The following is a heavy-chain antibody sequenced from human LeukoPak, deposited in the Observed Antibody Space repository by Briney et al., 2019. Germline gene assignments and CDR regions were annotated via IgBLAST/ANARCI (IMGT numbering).Heavy chain of an antibody. V-gene: IGHV3-7*04. CDR2: IKQDGSEK. Sequence: GGSLRLSCAASGFTFSSHWMSWVRQAPGKGLEWVANIKQDGSEKYYVDSVKGRFTISRDNAKNSLYLQMNSLTAEDTAVYYCARTYDSSGYYYPLLHWGQGTLVTVSS. CDR1: GFTFSSHW. D-gene: IGHD3-22*01. CDR3: ARTYDSSGYYYPLLH. J-gene: IGHJ4*02.